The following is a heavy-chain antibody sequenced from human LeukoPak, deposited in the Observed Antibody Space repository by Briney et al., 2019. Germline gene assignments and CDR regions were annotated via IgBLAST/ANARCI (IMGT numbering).Heavy chain of an antibody. CDR1: GGTFSSYA. CDR2: IIPILGIA. V-gene: IGHV1-69*04. CDR3: ARGTIFGVVPAIDY. D-gene: IGHD3-3*01. Sequence: ASVKVSCKASGGTFSSYAISWVRQAPGQGLEWMGRIIPILGIANYAQKFQGRVTITADKSTSTAYMELSSLRSEDTAVYYCARGTIFGVVPAIDYWGQGTLVTVSS. J-gene: IGHJ4*02.